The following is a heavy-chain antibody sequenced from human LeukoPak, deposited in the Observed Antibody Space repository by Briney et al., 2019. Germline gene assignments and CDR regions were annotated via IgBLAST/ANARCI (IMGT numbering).Heavy chain of an antibody. CDR2: TRNKANSYTT. V-gene: IGHV3-72*01. CDR1: GFTFSDHY. J-gene: IGHJ4*02. Sequence: GGSLRLSCAASGFTFSDHYMDWVRQAPGKGLEWVGRTRNKANSYTTEYAASVKGRFTISRDDSKNSLYLQMNSPKTEDTAVYYCARVKTSSGWSYFDSWGQGTLVTVSS. D-gene: IGHD6-19*01. CDR3: ARVKTSSGWSYFDS.